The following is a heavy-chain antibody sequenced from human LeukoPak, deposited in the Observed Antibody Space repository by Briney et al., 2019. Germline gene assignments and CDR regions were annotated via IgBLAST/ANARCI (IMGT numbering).Heavy chain of an antibody. CDR3: AGHTYTGLGDY. D-gene: IGHD6-19*01. J-gene: IGHJ4*02. CDR2: INHSGST. CDR1: GGSFSGYY. V-gene: IGHV4-34*01. Sequence: TSETLSLTCAVYGGSFSGYYWSWIRQPPGKGLEWIGEINHSGSTNYKPSLKSRVTISVDTSKNQFSLKLSSVTAADTAVYYCAGHTYTGLGDYWGQGTLVTVSS.